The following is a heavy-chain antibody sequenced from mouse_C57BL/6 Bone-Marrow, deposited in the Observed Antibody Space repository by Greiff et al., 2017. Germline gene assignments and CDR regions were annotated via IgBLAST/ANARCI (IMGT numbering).Heavy chain of an antibody. J-gene: IGHJ4*01. CDR1: GFTFSDYG. CDR2: ISNLAYSI. Sequence: EVKLVESGGGLVQPGGSLKLSCAASGFTFSDYGMAWVRQAPRKGPEWVAFISNLAYSIYYADTVTGRFTISRENAKNTLYLEMSSLRSEDTAMYYCARVYGSSYAMDYWAQGTSVTVSS. D-gene: IGHD1-1*01. V-gene: IGHV5-15*01. CDR3: ARVYGSSYAMDY.